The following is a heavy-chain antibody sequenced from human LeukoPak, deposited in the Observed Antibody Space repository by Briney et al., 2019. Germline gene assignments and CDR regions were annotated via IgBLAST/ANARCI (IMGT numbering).Heavy chain of an antibody. D-gene: IGHD3-22*01. Sequence: PSETLSLTCTVSGGSISSGSYYWSWIRQPAGKGLEWIGRIYTSGSTNYNPSLKSRVTISVDTSKNQFSLKLSSVTAADTAVYYCAREAYYYDSSGYYLGLFDYWGQGTLVTVSS. CDR1: GGSISSGSYY. CDR2: IYTSGST. V-gene: IGHV4-61*02. J-gene: IGHJ4*02. CDR3: AREAYYYDSSGYYLGLFDY.